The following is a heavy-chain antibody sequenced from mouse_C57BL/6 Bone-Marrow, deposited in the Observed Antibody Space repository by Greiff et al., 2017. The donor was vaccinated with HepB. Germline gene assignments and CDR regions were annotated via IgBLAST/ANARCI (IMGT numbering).Heavy chain of an antibody. CDR1: GYTFTSYD. CDR2: IYPRDGST. Sequence: VQLVESGPELVKPGASVKLSCKASGYTFTSYDINWVKQRPGQGLEWIGWIYPRDGSTKYNEKFKGKATLTVDTSSSTAYMELHSLTSEDSAVYFCARQYVYYAMDYWGQGTSVTVSS. D-gene: IGHD2-14*01. CDR3: ARQYVYYAMDY. J-gene: IGHJ4*01. V-gene: IGHV1-85*01.